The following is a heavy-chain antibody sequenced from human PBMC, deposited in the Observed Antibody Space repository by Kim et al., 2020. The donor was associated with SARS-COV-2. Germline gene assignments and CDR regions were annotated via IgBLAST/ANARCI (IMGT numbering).Heavy chain of an antibody. J-gene: IGHJ3*02. D-gene: IGHD3-16*01. CDR2: ISGDGGST. Sequence: GGSLRLSCAASGFTFDDYAMHWVRQAPGKGLEWVSLISGDGGSTYYADSVKGRFTISRDNSKNSLYLQMNSLRTEDTALYYCAKDILWDRGEWMATDTDAFDIWGQGTMVTVSS. CDR3: AKDILWDRGEWMATDTDAFDI. V-gene: IGHV3-43*02. CDR1: GFTFDDYA.